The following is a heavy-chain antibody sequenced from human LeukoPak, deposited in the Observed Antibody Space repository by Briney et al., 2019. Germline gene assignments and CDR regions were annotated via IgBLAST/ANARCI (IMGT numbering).Heavy chain of an antibody. CDR1: GFTFSSYA. V-gene: IGHV3-23*01. CDR3: AKEGVAVAGSRVNSLYYFDY. Sequence: PGGSLRLSCAASGFTFSSYAMSWVRQAPGKGLEWVSAISGSGDNTYYSDSVKGRFTISRDNSKNTLYLQMNSLRAEDTAVYYCAKEGVAVAGSRVNSLYYFDYWGQGILVTVSS. J-gene: IGHJ4*02. D-gene: IGHD6-19*01. CDR2: ISGSGDNT.